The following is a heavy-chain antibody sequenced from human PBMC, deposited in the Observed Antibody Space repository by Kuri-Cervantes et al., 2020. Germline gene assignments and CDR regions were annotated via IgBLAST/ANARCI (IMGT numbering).Heavy chain of an antibody. V-gene: IGHV4-38-2*01. Sequence: SETLSLTCAVSGYSISSGYYWGWIRQPPGKGLEWIGSIYHSGSTYYNPSLKSRVTISVDTSKNQFSLKLSSVTAADTAVYYCARVGAIAVAGPDYWGQGTLVTVSS. D-gene: IGHD6-19*01. CDR2: IYHSGST. CDR3: ARVGAIAVAGPDY. J-gene: IGHJ4*02. CDR1: GYSISSGYY.